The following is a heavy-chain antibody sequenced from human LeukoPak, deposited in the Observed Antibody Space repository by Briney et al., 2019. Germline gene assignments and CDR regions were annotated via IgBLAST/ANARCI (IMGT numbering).Heavy chain of an antibody. V-gene: IGHV1-18*01. CDR3: ATATIAAGSFHPFDY. Sequence: GASVKPSCKASGYTFTNFGLSWVRQAPGQGLEWMGWISAYNGDTYYAQRFHGRVTMTTDTSTSTAYMELRSLKSDDTAVYYCATATIAAGSFHPFDYWGQGILVTVSS. CDR1: GYTFTNFG. J-gene: IGHJ4*02. D-gene: IGHD6-13*01. CDR2: ISAYNGDT.